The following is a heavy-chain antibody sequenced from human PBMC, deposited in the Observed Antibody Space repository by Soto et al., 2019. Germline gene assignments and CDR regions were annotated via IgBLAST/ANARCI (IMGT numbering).Heavy chain of an antibody. CDR3: AKLTAA. V-gene: IGHV3-73*01. Sequence: GGSLRLSCAASGFTFGGSAMHWVRQASGKGLEWVGHIRSKTNSYATAYAESVKGRFTISRDDSMNTAYLQMNSLRDEDTAVYYCAKLTAAWGQGTLVTVSS. J-gene: IGHJ4*02. D-gene: IGHD6-13*01. CDR2: IRSKTNSYAT. CDR1: GFTFGGSA.